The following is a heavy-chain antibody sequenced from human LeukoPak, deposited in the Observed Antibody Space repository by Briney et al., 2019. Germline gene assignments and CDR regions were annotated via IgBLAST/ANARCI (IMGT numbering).Heavy chain of an antibody. CDR3: ARWAFCSGGSCSRFDS. CDR2: INQDGSEM. V-gene: IGHV3-7*01. J-gene: IGHJ4*02. CDR1: GFTFSNYW. D-gene: IGHD2-15*01. Sequence: GGSLRLSCAASGFTFSNYWMSWVRQAPGKGLEWLANINQDGSEMYYVDSVKGRFTISRDNAKNSLSLEMNSLRADDTAVYYCARWAFCSGGSCSRFDSWGQGTLVTVSS.